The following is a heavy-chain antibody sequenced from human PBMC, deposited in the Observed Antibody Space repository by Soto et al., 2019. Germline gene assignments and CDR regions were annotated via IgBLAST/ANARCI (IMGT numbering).Heavy chain of an antibody. CDR1: GYTFTIYC. D-gene: IGHD2-2*01. CDR3: ARDGGYCSSTSCSSSFDP. J-gene: IGHJ5*02. V-gene: IGHV1-18*01. Sequence: ASVKVSCKASGYTFTIYCISWVRQAPGQGLEWMGWISAYNGNTNYAQKLQGRVTMTTDTSTSTAYMELRSLRSDGTAVYYCARDGGYCSSTSCSSSFDPWGQGTLVTVSS. CDR2: ISAYNGNT.